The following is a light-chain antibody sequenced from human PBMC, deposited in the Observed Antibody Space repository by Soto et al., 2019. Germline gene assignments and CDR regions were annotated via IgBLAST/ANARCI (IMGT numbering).Light chain of an antibody. CDR2: AAS. J-gene: IGKJ4*01. V-gene: IGKV1-8*01. CDR3: QQYYSYPLT. CDR1: QGISSY. Sequence: AIRMTQSPSSFSASTGDRVTITCRASQGISSYLAWYQQKPGKAPKLLIYAASTLQGGVPSRFGGSGSGTGFTLTISCLQSEDFAAYYCQQYYSYPLTFGGGTKVEIK.